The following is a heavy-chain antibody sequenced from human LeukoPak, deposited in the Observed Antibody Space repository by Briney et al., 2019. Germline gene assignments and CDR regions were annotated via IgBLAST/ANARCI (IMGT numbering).Heavy chain of an antibody. Sequence: GGSLRLSCATSGFTFSNYAMHWVRQAPSKGLEWVAVIWYDGINKYYADSVKGRFTISRDNSKNTLSVQMNSLRVEDTAVYYCARGAMTERTFDIWGQGTKVTVSS. V-gene: IGHV3-33*01. D-gene: IGHD2-2*01. CDR3: ARGAMTERTFDI. J-gene: IGHJ3*02. CDR2: IWYDGINK. CDR1: GFTFSNYA.